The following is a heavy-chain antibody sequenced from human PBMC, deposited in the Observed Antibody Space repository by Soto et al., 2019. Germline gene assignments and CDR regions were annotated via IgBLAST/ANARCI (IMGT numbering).Heavy chain of an antibody. D-gene: IGHD6-19*01. CDR1: GFTFGGYA. J-gene: IGHJ4*02. CDR3: ANSKTTSGWYVTTDY. V-gene: IGHV3-9*01. CDR2: ISCNSCSI. Sequence: PGGSLRLSCAASGFTFGGYAMQWVRQAPVKGLGWFSAISCNSCSIDYADSVKGRFTISRANAKTSMYLQKNSLRAEDTALYYCANSKTTSGWYVTTDYWGQGPRVTVSS.